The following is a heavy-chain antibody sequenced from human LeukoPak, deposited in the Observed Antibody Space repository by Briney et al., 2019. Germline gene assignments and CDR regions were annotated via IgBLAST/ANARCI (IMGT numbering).Heavy chain of an antibody. D-gene: IGHD5-18*01. CDR1: GYTLTELS. V-gene: IGHV1-24*01. Sequence: ASVKVSCKVSGYTLTELSMHWVRQAPGKGLEWMGGFDPEDGETIYAQKFQGRVTMTEDTSTDTAYMELSSLRSEDTAVYYCATAGQYSYGPYYFDYWGQGTLVTVSS. CDR3: ATAGQYSYGPYYFDY. CDR2: FDPEDGET. J-gene: IGHJ4*02.